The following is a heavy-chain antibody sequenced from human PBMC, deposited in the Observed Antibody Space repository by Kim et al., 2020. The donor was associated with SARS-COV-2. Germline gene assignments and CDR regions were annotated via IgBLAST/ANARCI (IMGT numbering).Heavy chain of an antibody. CDR2: IYYSGST. Sequence: SETLSLTCTVSGGSISRSDYYWGWIRQPPGKGLEYIGSIYYSGSTYYNPSLKSRVTISVDTSKNQFSLKLTSVTAADTAVYYCARPSRRYTYGRFDPWG. V-gene: IGHV4-39*01. CDR3: ARPSRRYTYGRFDP. D-gene: IGHD5-18*01. J-gene: IGHJ5*02. CDR1: GGSISRSDYY.